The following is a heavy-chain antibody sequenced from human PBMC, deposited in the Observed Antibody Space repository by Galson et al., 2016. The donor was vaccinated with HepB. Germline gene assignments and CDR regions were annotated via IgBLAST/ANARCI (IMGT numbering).Heavy chain of an antibody. CDR1: GYTFATYD. CDR3: TRGGSGFLGPLDP. Sequence: SVKVSCKASGYTFATYDINWVRQATGQGLEWMGWMNPKSGNSGHSQKFQGRLTMTRDTSTSTAYMELRSLRSDDTAVYFCTRGGSGFLGPLDPWGQGTRVIVSS. D-gene: IGHD3-3*01. V-gene: IGHV1-8*01. J-gene: IGHJ5*02. CDR2: MNPKSGNS.